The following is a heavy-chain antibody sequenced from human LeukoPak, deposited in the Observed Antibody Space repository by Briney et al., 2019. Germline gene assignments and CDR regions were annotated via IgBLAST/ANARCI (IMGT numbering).Heavy chain of an antibody. J-gene: IGHJ4*02. D-gene: IGHD3-3*01. CDR1: GGSISSYY. V-gene: IGHV4-4*09. Sequence: SETLSLTCTVSGGSISSYYWSWIRQPPGKGLEWIGYIYTSGSTNYNPSLKSRVTISVDTPKNQFSLKLSSVTAADTAVYYCASWRRVGSGYHTGFDYWGQGTLVTVSS. CDR2: IYTSGST. CDR3: ASWRRVGSGYHTGFDY.